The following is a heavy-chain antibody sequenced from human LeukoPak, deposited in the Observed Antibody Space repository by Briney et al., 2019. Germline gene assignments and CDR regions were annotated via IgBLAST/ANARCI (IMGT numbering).Heavy chain of an antibody. J-gene: IGHJ3*02. Sequence: TGGSLRLSCAASGFIISGYAMHWVPQAPGKGLEWVALISNDGSHKNYADSVNGRLTISRDNSNNLLYLRMNSLTTEDTAVYYCAREWSQYSSTWKGAFDIWGQGTMVTVSS. CDR2: ISNDGSHK. CDR1: GFIISGYA. CDR3: AREWSQYSSTWKGAFDI. V-gene: IGHV3-30-3*01. D-gene: IGHD6-13*01.